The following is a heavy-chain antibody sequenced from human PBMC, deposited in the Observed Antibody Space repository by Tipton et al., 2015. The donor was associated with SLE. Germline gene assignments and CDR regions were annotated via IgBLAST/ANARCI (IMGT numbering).Heavy chain of an antibody. J-gene: IGHJ4*02. CDR1: GGSISSSSYY. Sequence: TLSLTCTVSGGSISSSSYYWGWIRQPPGKGLEWIWEINHSGSTNYNPSLKSRVTISVDTSKNQFSLKLSSVTAADTAVYYCARGWDYDSWSGYADYWGQGTLVTVSS. V-gene: IGHV4-39*07. D-gene: IGHD3-3*01. CDR2: INHSGST. CDR3: ARGWDYDSWSGYADY.